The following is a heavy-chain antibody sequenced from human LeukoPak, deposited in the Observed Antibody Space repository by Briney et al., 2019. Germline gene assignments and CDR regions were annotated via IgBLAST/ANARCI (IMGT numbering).Heavy chain of an antibody. V-gene: IGHV1-69*06. Sequence: SVKVSCKASGGTFSSYAISWVRQAPGQGLEWMGGIIPIFGTANYAQKFQGRVTITADKSTSTAYMELSSLRSEDTAVYYCANDDYYDSSGQLDAFDIWGQGTMVTVSS. J-gene: IGHJ3*02. CDR2: IIPIFGTA. D-gene: IGHD3-22*01. CDR3: ANDDYYDSSGQLDAFDI. CDR1: GGTFSSYA.